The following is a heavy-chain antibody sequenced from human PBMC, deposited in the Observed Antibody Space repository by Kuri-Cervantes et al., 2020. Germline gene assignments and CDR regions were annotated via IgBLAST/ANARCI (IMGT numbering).Heavy chain of an antibody. V-gene: IGHV3-11*04. D-gene: IGHD2-15*01. J-gene: IGHJ6*03. CDR2: ISSSGSTI. CDR1: GFTFSDYY. Sequence: GGSLRLSCAASGFTFSDYYMSWIRQAPGKGLEWVSYISSSGSTIYYADSVKGRFTISRDNAKNSLYLQMNSLRAEDTAVYYCARVGCSGGSCYSKTQYYYYMDVWGKGTTVTVSS. CDR3: ARVGCSGGSCYSKTQYYYYMDV.